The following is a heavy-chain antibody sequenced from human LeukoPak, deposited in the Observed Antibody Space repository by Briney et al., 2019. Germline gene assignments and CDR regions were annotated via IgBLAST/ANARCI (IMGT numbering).Heavy chain of an antibody. CDR1: GYPFNING. CDR2: IDPTSGKT. D-gene: IGHD6-19*01. Sequence: ASVKVSCKTSGYPFNINGIAWVRQAPGQGLEWMGVIDPTSGKTNYAQKFQGRVTMNRDMSTSTIYLELTSLRSDDTAFYYCARDLRTVTVAGLGVFDIWGQGTIVSVSS. CDR3: ARDLRTVTVAGLGVFDI. V-gene: IGHV1-46*02. J-gene: IGHJ3*02.